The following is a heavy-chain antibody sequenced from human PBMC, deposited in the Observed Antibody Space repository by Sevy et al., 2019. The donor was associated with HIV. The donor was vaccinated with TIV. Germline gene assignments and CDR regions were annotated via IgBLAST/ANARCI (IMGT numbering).Heavy chain of an antibody. J-gene: IGHJ4*02. CDR3: NSPGAVAGRGY. CDR1: GFTFSGSA. D-gene: IGHD6-19*01. Sequence: GGSLRLSCAASGFTFSGSAMHWVRQASGKGLEWVGRIRSKANSYATAYAASVKGRVTISREDSKNTAYLQMNSLKTEDTAVYYCNSPGAVAGRGYWGQGTLVTVSS. CDR2: IRSKANSYAT. V-gene: IGHV3-73*01.